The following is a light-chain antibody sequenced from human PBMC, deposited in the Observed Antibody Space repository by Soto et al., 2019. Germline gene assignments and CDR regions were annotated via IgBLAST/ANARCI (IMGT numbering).Light chain of an antibody. CDR3: SSYTTSTTLV. V-gene: IGLV2-14*01. CDR1: TSDVGAYNY. Sequence: QSVLTQPASVSGSPGQSLTISCTGTTSDVGAYNYVSWYQQHPGKAPKLIIYEVSNRPLGVSNRFSGSKSGYTASLTISGLQAEDEADYYCSSYTTSTTLVFGGGTKLTVL. J-gene: IGLJ3*02. CDR2: EVS.